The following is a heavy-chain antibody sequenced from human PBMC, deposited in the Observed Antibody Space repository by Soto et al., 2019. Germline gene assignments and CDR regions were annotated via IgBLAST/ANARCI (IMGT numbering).Heavy chain of an antibody. CDR1: GYTFTSYY. D-gene: IGHD2-2*03. J-gene: IGHJ6*02. V-gene: IGHV1-46*01. Sequence: QVQLVQSGAEVKKPGASVKVSCKASGYTFTSYYMHWVRQAPGQGLEWMGIINPSGGSTSYAQKFQGRVTMTRDTSTSTVYMELSSLRSEDTAVYSCARDRLDITSYYYYGMDVWGQGTTVTVSS. CDR2: INPSGGST. CDR3: ARDRLDITSYYYYGMDV.